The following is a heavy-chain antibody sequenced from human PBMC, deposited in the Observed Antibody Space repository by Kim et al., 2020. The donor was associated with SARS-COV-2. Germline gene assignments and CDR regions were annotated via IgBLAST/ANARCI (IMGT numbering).Heavy chain of an antibody. D-gene: IGHD6-13*01. V-gene: IGHV3-15*01. CDR2: IKSKTDGGTT. CDR3: TTGYSSSWYYGMDV. Sequence: GGSLRLSCAASGFTFSNAWMSWVRQAPGKGLEWVGRIKSKTDGGTTDYAAPVKGRFTISRDDSKNTLYLQMNSLKTEDTAVYYCTTGYSSSWYYGMDVWGQGTTVTVSS. J-gene: IGHJ6*02. CDR1: GFTFSNAW.